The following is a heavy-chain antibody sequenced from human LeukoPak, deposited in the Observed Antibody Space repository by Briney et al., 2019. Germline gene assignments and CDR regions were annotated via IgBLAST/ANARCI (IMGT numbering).Heavy chain of an antibody. V-gene: IGHV4-31*03. CDR1: GGSIGSGGYS. CDR2: IYYSGST. Sequence: SQTLSLTCTVSGGSIGSGGYSWSWIRQHPGKGLEWIGYIYYSGSTYYNPSLKSRVTISVATSKNQFSLKLSSVTAADTAVYYCAREEGFIDYWGQGTLVTVSS. J-gene: IGHJ4*02. CDR3: AREEGFIDY.